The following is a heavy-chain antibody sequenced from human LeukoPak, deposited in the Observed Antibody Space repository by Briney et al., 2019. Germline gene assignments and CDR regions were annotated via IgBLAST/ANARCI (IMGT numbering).Heavy chain of an antibody. CDR1: GFTFSSYG. J-gene: IGHJ5*02. CDR2: ISYDGSNK. D-gene: IGHD2-2*01. V-gene: IGHV3-30*18. CDR3: AKSTYGYCSSTSCSTPINWFDP. Sequence: GGSLRLSRAASGFTFSSYGMHWVRQAPGKGLEWVAVISYDGSNKYYAGSVKGRFTISRDNSKNTLYLQMNSLRAEDTAVYYCAKSTYGYCSSTSCSTPINWFDPWGQGTLVTVSS.